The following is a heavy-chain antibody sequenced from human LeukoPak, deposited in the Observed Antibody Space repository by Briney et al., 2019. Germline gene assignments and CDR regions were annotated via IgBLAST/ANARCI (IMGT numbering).Heavy chain of an antibody. J-gene: IGHJ6*03. D-gene: IGHD5-18*01. V-gene: IGHV4-59*01. Sequence: SETLSLTCTVSGGSISSYYWSWIRQPPGKGLEWIGYIYYSGSTNYNPSLKSRVTISVDTSKNQFSLKLSSVTAADTAVYYCARTSEGGYTYDYFYYYYMDVWGKGTTVTISS. CDR2: IYYSGST. CDR3: ARTSEGGYTYDYFYYYYMDV. CDR1: GGSISSYY.